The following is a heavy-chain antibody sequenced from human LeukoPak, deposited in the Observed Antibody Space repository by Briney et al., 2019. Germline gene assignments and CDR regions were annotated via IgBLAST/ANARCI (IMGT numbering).Heavy chain of an antibody. J-gene: IGHJ4*02. CDR3: ARASSGWDGEYFDY. Sequence: GGSLRLSCAASGFTFSSYAMHWVRQAPGKGLEWAAVISYDGSNKYYADSVKGRFTISRDNSKNTLYLQMNSLRAEDTAVYYCARASSGWDGEYFDYWGQGTLVTVSS. CDR2: ISYDGSNK. D-gene: IGHD6-19*01. V-gene: IGHV3-30*04. CDR1: GFTFSSYA.